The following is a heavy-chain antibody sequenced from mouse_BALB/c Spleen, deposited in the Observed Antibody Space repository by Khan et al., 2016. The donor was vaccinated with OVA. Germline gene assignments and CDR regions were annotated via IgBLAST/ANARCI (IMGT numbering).Heavy chain of an antibody. D-gene: IGHD3-2*01. J-gene: IGHJ3*01. CDR1: GYTFPTYT. CDR2: INPSNDYT. V-gene: IGHV1-4*01. CDR3: ERSGQLGLRGEVTD. Sequence: QVQLKESGAELARPGASVKMSCKTSGYTFPTYTLHWVKQRPGRSLEWIGYINPSNDYTNYNQKFKDTSTLTADKSSSTAYMQLSSLTSEDSAVFDCERSGQLGLRGEVTDWGQGTLVTVSA.